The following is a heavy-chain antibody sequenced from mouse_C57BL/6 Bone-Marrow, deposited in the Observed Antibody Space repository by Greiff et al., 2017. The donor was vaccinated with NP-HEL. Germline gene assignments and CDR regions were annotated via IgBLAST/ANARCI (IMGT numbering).Heavy chain of an antibody. Sequence: EVQGVESGGGLVKPGGSLKLSCAASGFTFSSYAMSWVRQTPEKRLEWVATISDGGSYTYYPDNVKGRFTISRDNAKNNLYLQMSHLKSEDTAMYYCARAPITTVVAFDYWGQGTTLTVSS. CDR2: ISDGGSYT. CDR3: ARAPITTVVAFDY. D-gene: IGHD1-1*01. CDR1: GFTFSSYA. V-gene: IGHV5-4*01. J-gene: IGHJ2*01.